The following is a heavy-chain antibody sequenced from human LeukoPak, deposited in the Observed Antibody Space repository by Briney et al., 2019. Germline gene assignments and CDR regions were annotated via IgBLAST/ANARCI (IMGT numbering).Heavy chain of an antibody. Sequence: ASVKVSCKASGYTFTSYDINWVRQATGQGLEWMGWMNPNSGNTGYAQKFQGRVTITRNTSISTAYMELSSLRSEDTAVYYCAKAPTPRLLRREWFDPWGQGTLVTVSS. D-gene: IGHD2-15*01. J-gene: IGHJ5*02. CDR3: AKAPTPRLLRREWFDP. V-gene: IGHV1-8*03. CDR2: MNPNSGNT. CDR1: GYTFTSYD.